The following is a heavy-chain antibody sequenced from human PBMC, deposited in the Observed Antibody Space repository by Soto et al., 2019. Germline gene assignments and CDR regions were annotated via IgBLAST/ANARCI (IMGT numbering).Heavy chain of an antibody. V-gene: IGHV1-69*01. Sequence: QVHLVQSGAEVKKPGSSVKVSCKASGGTFSSYAISWVRQAPGQGLEWMGGIIPMFGTAKYVQKFQGRVAINADESTSTAYMDVCSLTSEDTAVYYCARSLRLRDCNFWSGAWEAFDVWGQGKMVTVSS. CDR1: GGTFSSYA. D-gene: IGHD3-3*01. CDR3: ARSLRLRDCNFWSGAWEAFDV. J-gene: IGHJ3*01. CDR2: IIPMFGTA.